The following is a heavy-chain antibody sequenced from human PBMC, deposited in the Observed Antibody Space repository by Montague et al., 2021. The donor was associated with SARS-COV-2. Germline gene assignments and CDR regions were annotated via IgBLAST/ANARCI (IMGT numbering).Heavy chain of an antibody. J-gene: IGHJ3*02. Sequence: SLILSCAASGFTFSSYSMNWVRQAPGKGLEWVSSISSSSSYIYYXDSVKGRFTISRDNAKNSLYLQMNSLRAEDTAVYYCARSHELWFGENPQGPGAFDIWGQGTMVTVSS. D-gene: IGHD3-10*01. CDR3: ARSHELWFGENPQGPGAFDI. CDR1: GFTFSSYS. CDR2: ISSSSSYI. V-gene: IGHV3-21*01.